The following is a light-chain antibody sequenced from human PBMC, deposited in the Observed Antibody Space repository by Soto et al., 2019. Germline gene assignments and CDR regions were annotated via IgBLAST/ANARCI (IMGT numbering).Light chain of an antibody. Sequence: DIQMTQSPSTLSASVGDRVTITCRASQTISNWLAWYQQKPGKAPKILLYKASNLKSGVPLRFIGDGSVTEIPITMSKLKADDFATYCCQQYNTYWTFGRGTKVELK. V-gene: IGKV1-5*03. CDR1: QTISNW. J-gene: IGKJ4*02. CDR2: KAS. CDR3: QQYNTYWT.